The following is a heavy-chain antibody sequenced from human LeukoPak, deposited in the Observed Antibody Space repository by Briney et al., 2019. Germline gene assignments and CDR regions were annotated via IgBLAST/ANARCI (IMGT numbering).Heavy chain of an antibody. V-gene: IGHV3-7*03. Sequence: GGSLRLSCGGSGFTFSSFWMNWVRQAPGKGLEWVANIKRDGSEKYYVDSVKGRFTISRDNAKNSLDLQMNSLRVEDTAVYYCARLGPASSGWPESFDYWGQGTLVTVSS. CDR3: ARLGPASSGWPESFDY. CDR2: IKRDGSEK. D-gene: IGHD6-19*01. J-gene: IGHJ4*02. CDR1: GFTFSSFW.